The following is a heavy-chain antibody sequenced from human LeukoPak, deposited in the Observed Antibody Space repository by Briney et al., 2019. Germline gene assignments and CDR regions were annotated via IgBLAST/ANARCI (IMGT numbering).Heavy chain of an antibody. J-gene: IGHJ6*03. V-gene: IGHV4-61*02. D-gene: IGHD6-13*01. Sequence: SETLSLTCTVSGGSISSSSYYWSWIRQPAGKGLEWIGRIYTSGSTNYNPSLKSRVTMSVDTSKNQFSLKLSSVTAADTAVYYCARDSSSWSYYYYYYMDVWGKGTTVTVSS. CDR1: GGSISSSSYY. CDR3: ARDSSSWSYYYYYYMDV. CDR2: IYTSGST.